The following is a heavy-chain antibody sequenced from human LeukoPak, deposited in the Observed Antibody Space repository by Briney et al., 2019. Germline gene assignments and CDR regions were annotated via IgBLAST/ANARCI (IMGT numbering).Heavy chain of an antibody. CDR3: ARGYSNYVN. J-gene: IGHJ4*02. CDR2: INHSGST. V-gene: IGHV4-34*01. D-gene: IGHD4-11*01. Sequence: SETLSLTCAVYGGSFSGYYWSWIRQPPGKGLEWIGEINHSGSTNYNPSLKSRVTTSVDTSKNQFSLKLSSVTAADTAVYYCARGYSNYVNWGQGTLVTVSP. CDR1: GGSFSGYY.